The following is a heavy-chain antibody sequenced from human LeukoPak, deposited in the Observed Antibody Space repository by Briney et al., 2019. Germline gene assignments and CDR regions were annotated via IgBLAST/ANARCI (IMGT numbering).Heavy chain of an antibody. CDR3: AKGGIHRGYYYYYMDV. CDR2: ISYSSSTI. V-gene: IGHV3-48*04. D-gene: IGHD6-13*01. Sequence: GGSLRLSCAASGFTFSSYSMNWARQAPGKGLEWVSYISYSSSTIYYADSVKGRFTISRDNAKKSLYLQMNSLRTEDTALYYCAKGGIHRGYYYYYMDVWGKGTTVTISS. CDR1: GFTFSSYS. J-gene: IGHJ6*03.